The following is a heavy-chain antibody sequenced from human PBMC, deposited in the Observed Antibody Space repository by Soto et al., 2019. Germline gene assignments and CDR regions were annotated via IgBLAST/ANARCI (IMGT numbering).Heavy chain of an antibody. CDR2: IYPGDSDT. J-gene: IGHJ4*02. V-gene: IGHV5-51*03. Sequence: EVQLVQSGAEVKKPGESLKISCQGSGYSFADSWIAWVRQMPGKGLEWMGVIYPGDSDTRYSTSFEGQVPLSVDKSMATAYLQGGSLKASDPAMYYCARPWRVRGVKREGPFALWGQGTLVTVSS. CDR1: GYSFADSW. D-gene: IGHD3-10*01. CDR3: ARPWRVRGVKREGPFAL.